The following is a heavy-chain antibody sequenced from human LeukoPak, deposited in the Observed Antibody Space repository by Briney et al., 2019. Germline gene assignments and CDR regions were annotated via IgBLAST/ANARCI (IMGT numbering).Heavy chain of an antibody. Sequence: GESLKISCKASGYSFTSYWTAWVRQMPGKGLEWMGIINPADSDTRYSLSIQGQVTISADGSISTAYLQWSSLKASDTAMYYCARGEGGYNYAFWGQGTLVSVSS. CDR2: INPADSDT. CDR3: ARGEGGYNYAF. J-gene: IGHJ4*02. V-gene: IGHV5-51*01. D-gene: IGHD5-24*01. CDR1: GYSFTSYW.